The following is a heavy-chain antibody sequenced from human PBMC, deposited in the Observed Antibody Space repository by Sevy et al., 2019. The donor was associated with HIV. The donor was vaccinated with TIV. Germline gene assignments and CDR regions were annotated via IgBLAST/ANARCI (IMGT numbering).Heavy chain of an antibody. J-gene: IGHJ4*02. CDR2: ISGGGGST. CDR1: GFTFSSYA. Sequence: GGSLRLSCAASGFTFSSYAMSWVRQAPGKGLEWVSAISGGGGSTYYADSVKGRFTISRDNSKNTLYLQMNSLRAEDTAVYYCAKDLPITYYYDSSGYGFDYWGQGTLVTVSS. CDR3: AKDLPITYYYDSSGYGFDY. V-gene: IGHV3-23*01. D-gene: IGHD3-22*01.